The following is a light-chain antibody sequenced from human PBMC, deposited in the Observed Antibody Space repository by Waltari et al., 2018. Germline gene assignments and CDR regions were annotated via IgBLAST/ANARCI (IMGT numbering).Light chain of an antibody. V-gene: IGKV1D-13*01. J-gene: IGKJ1*01. CDR1: QAIKTA. CDR2: GAS. CDR3: QQFSNYQT. Sequence: AVQLTQSPSSLSASVGDNITITCRASQAIKTALAWYQQKPGKAPKLLIYGASILDSGVPSRFIGSGSGSDFTLTISRLQPEDSATYYCQQFSNYQTFGQGTTVQI.